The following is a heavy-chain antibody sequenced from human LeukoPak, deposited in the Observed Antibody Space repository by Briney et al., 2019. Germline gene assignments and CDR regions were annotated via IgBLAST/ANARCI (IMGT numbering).Heavy chain of an antibody. Sequence: GGSLRLSCEASGFTFGTFWMSWVRQAPGKGLEWVSYISSSGSTIYYADSVKGRFTISRDNAKNSLYLQMNSLRAEDTAVYYCAREVPNWYEGGLDYWGQGTLVTVSS. D-gene: IGHD1-1*01. CDR2: ISSSGSTI. CDR1: GFTFGTFW. CDR3: AREVPNWYEGGLDY. J-gene: IGHJ4*02. V-gene: IGHV3-48*04.